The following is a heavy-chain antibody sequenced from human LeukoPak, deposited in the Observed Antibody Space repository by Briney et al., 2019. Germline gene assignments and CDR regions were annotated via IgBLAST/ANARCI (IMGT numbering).Heavy chain of an antibody. J-gene: IGHJ3*02. D-gene: IGHD5-24*01. CDR3: ARVEVRWLQPGAFDI. CDR2: IRYDGSNK. Sequence: GGSLRLSCAGSGFTFSSYGMHWVRQAPGKGLEWVAFIRYDGSNKYYADSVTGRFTISRDNSKNTLYLQMNSLRAEDTAVYYCARVEVRWLQPGAFDIWGQGTMVTVSS. CDR1: GFTFSSYG. V-gene: IGHV3-30*02.